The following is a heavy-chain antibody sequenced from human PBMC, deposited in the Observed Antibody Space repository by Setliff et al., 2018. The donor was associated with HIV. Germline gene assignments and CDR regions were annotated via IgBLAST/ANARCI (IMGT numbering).Heavy chain of an antibody. CDR2: INHSGTT. CDR3: ARVRLRVPPSIFDY. V-gene: IGHV4-34*01. CDR1: GASFSGYY. Sequence: LTCAVYGASFSGYYWAWIRQSPGTGLEWIGEINHSGTTNYNPTLKSRVTISTDTSKNQFSLRLNSVTAADTAVYYCARVRLRVPPSIFDYWGQGALVTVSS. D-gene: IGHD2-2*01. J-gene: IGHJ4*02.